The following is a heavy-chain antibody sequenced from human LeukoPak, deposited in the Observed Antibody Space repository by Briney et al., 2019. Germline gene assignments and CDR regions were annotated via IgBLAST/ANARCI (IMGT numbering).Heavy chain of an antibody. CDR1: GFTFSSYS. D-gene: IGHD3-16*02. V-gene: IGHV3-21*01. CDR2: ISSSSSYI. J-gene: IGHJ3*02. Sequence: PGGSLRLSCAASGFTFSSYSMNWVRQAPGKGLEWVSSISSSSSYIYYADSVKGRFTISRDNAKNSLYLQMNSLRAEDTAVYYCARVVTARDDYVWGSYRGDDDAFGIWGQGTMVTVSS. CDR3: ARVVTARDDYVWGSYRGDDDAFGI.